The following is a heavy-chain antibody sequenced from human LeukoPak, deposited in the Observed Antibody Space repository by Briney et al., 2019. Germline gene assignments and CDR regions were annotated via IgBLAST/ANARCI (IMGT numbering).Heavy chain of an antibody. CDR1: GFTFSSYG. D-gene: IGHD3-9*01. CDR3: ATRGEDDWAGAFDI. Sequence: GGSLRLSCAASGFTFSSYGVSWVRQAPGKGLEWVSAISGSGGSTYYADSVKGRFTISRDNSKNTLYLQMNSLRAEDTAVYYCATRGEDDWAGAFDIWGQGTMVTVSS. J-gene: IGHJ3*02. V-gene: IGHV3-23*01. CDR2: ISGSGGST.